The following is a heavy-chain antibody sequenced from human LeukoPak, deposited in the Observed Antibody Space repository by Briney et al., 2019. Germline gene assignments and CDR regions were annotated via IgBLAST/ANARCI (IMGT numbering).Heavy chain of an antibody. Sequence: GGSLRLSCAASGFTFSSYGMNWVRQAPGKGLEWVSCISSSSSYIYYADSVKGRFTISRDNAKNSLYLQMNSLRAEDTAVYYCTRDAVLLWFGESLDYWGQGTLVTVSP. J-gene: IGHJ4*02. D-gene: IGHD3-10*01. CDR2: ISSSSSYI. CDR1: GFTFSSYG. V-gene: IGHV3-21*04. CDR3: TRDAVLLWFGESLDY.